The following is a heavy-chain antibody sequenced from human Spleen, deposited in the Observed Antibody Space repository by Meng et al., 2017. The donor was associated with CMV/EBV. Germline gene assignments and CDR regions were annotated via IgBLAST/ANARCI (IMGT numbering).Heavy chain of an antibody. CDR1: GGSFSGYY. CDR2: INHSGST. D-gene: IGHD1-26*01. J-gene: IGHJ6*02. Sequence: GSLRLSCAVYGGSFSGYYWSWIRQPPGKGLEWIGEINHSGSTNYSPSLKSRVTISVDTSKNQFSLKLSSVTAADTAVYYCARDTPEESGSYSGDYYYYYGMDVWGQGTTVTVSS. V-gene: IGHV4-34*01. CDR3: ARDTPEESGSYSGDYYYYYGMDV.